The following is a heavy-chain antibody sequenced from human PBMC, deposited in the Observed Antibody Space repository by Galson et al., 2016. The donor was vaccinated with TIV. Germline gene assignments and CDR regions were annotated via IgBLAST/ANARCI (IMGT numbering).Heavy chain of an antibody. CDR3: ARQDDYDKSGYV. J-gene: IGHJ4*02. Sequence: LSLTCAVYGESFSDYYWSWIRQPPGKGPEWIGEVDHSGITNFNPSLKTRVTMSVDTSKNQFSLKLTSVTAADTAVYYCARQDDYDKSGYVWGLGILVTVSS. CDR2: VDHSGIT. D-gene: IGHD3-22*01. CDR1: GESFSDYY. V-gene: IGHV4-34*01.